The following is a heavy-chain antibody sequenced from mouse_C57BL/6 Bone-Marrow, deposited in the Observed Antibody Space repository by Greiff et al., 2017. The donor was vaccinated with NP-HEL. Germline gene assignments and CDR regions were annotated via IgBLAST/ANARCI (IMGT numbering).Heavy chain of an antibody. CDR2: ISNGGGST. CDR1: GFTFSDYY. D-gene: IGHD1-1*01. Sequence: EVMLVESGGGLVQPGGSLKLSCAASGFTFSDYYMYWVRQTPEKRLEWVAYISNGGGSTYYPDTVKGRFTISRDNAKNTLYLQMSRLKSEDTAMYYCARLITTVEGGYFDVWGTGTTVTVSS. J-gene: IGHJ1*03. V-gene: IGHV5-12*01. CDR3: ARLITTVEGGYFDV.